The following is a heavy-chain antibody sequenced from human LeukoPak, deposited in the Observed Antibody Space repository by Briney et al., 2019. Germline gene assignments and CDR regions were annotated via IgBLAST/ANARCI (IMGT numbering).Heavy chain of an antibody. D-gene: IGHD3-22*01. CDR1: GGSISSSSYY. V-gene: IGHV4-39*01. J-gene: IGHJ4*02. CDR2: IYYSGST. Sequence: PSGTLSLTCTVSGGSISSSSYYWGWIRQPPGKGLEWIGSIYYSGSTYYNPSLKSRVTISVDTSKNQFSLKLSSVTAADTAVYYCARQGDYYEPGRYFDYWGQGTLVTVSS. CDR3: ARQGDYYEPGRYFDY.